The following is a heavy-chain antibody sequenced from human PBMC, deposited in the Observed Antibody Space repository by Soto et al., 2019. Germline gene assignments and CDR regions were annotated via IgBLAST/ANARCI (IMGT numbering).Heavy chain of an antibody. CDR2: ISSDSSAI. J-gene: IGHJ4*02. CDR1: GVTFSTYS. V-gene: IGHV3-48*02. CDR3: ARGRLWSFDF. D-gene: IGHD5-18*01. Sequence: PGGSLGLSCVVSGVTFSTYSMTWVRQAPGKGLEWVSYISSDSSAIYYADSVKGRFTIYRDNAKKSLYLQMNSLRDEDTAVYYCARGRLWSFDFWGQGTLVTVSS.